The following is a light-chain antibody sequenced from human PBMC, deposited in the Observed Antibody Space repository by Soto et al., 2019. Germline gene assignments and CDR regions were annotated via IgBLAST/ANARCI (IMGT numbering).Light chain of an antibody. CDR2: NAF. J-gene: IGKJ1*01. V-gene: IGKV3-15*01. CDR1: QNVDSN. CDR3: EQYNDWPRT. Sequence: EIVLTQCPGTLSLSPGERATLSCRASQNVDSNYLAWYQQKPGQAPRLLIDNAFTRATDIPARFRGSGSGTEFTLTISSLQSEDFAVYYCEQYNDWPRTFGQGTKVDIK.